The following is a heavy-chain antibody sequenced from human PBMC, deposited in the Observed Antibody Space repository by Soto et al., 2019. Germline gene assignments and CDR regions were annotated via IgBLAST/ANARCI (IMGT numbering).Heavy chain of an antibody. CDR1: GGTFSSYA. Sequence: GASVKVSCKASGGTFSSYAISWVRQAPGQGLEWMGGIIPIFGTANYAQKFQGRVTITADESTSTAYMELSSLRAEDTAVYYCAKDVPEWLPRTINWFDPWGQGTLVTVSS. D-gene: IGHD3-3*01. CDR3: AKDVPEWLPRTINWFDP. CDR2: IIPIFGTA. J-gene: IGHJ5*02. V-gene: IGHV1-69*13.